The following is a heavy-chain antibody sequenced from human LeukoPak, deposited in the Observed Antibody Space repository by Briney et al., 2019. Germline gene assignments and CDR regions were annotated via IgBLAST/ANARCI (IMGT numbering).Heavy chain of an antibody. D-gene: IGHD3-10*01. J-gene: IGHJ4*02. V-gene: IGHV1-46*03. Sequence: ASVKVSCKASGYTFTSYYMHLVRQAPGQGLEWMGIINPSGGSTSYAQKFQGRVTMTRDASTSTVYMELSSLRSEDTAVYYCARVMGYFTMAYWGRGILVTVSS. CDR1: GYTFTSYY. CDR3: ARVMGYFTMAY. CDR2: INPSGGST.